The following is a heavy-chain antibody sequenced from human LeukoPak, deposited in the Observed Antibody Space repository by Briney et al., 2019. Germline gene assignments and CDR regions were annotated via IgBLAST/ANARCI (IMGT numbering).Heavy chain of an antibody. CDR1: GFTVSSNY. J-gene: IGHJ4*02. CDR2: IYSGGST. Sequence: GGSLRLSCAASGFTVSSNYMSWVRQAPGKGLEGGSIIYSGGSTYYADSVKGRFTISRDISKNTLYLQMNSLRAEDTAVYYCARGADSSGWYGYFDYWGQGTLVTVSS. CDR3: ARGADSSGWYGYFDY. V-gene: IGHV3-53*01. D-gene: IGHD6-19*01.